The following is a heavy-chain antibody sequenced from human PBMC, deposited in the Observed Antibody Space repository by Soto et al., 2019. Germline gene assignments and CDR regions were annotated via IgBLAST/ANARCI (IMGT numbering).Heavy chain of an antibody. V-gene: IGHV4-39*01. J-gene: IGHJ4*02. CDR1: GGSISSSSYY. CDR2: IYYSGST. CDR3: ARLDYGTNSYFDY. D-gene: IGHD4-17*01. Sequence: TLSLTCTVSGGSISSSSYYWGWIRQPPGKGLEWIGSIYYSGSTYYNPSLKSRVTISVDTSKNQFSLKLSSVTAADTAVYYCARLDYGTNSYFDYWGQGTLVTVSS.